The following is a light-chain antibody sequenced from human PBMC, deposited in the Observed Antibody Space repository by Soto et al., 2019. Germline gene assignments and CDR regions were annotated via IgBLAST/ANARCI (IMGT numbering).Light chain of an antibody. Sequence: QSALTQPASVSGSPGQSIAISCTGTSSDVGGYNFVSWHQQHPDTAPKLLIYDVSKRPSGVSNRFSGSKSGTTASLTISGLQAEDEADYYCASYTTSDTEVFGTGTKLTVL. J-gene: IGLJ1*01. V-gene: IGLV2-14*01. CDR3: ASYTTSDTEV. CDR1: SSDVGGYNF. CDR2: DVS.